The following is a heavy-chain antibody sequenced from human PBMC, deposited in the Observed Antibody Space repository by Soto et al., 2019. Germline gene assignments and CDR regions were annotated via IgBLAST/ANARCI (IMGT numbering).Heavy chain of an antibody. D-gene: IGHD2-15*01. CDR3: ARDGGYCSGGSCYYYYGMDV. J-gene: IGHJ6*02. CDR1: GFTFSSYS. CDR2: ISSSSSYI. V-gene: IGHV3-21*01. Sequence: SLRLSCAASGFTFSSYSMNWVRQAPGKGLEWVSSISSSSSYIYYADSVKGRFTISRDNAKNSLYLQMNSLRAEDTAVYYCARDGGYCSGGSCYYYYGMDVWGQGTTVTVSS.